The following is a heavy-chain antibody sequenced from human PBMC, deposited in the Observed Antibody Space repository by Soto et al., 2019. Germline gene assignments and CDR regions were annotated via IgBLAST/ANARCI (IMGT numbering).Heavy chain of an antibody. J-gene: IGHJ4*02. Sequence: VQMVESGGGVVQPGRSLRLSCAASGFTFSDYAMHWVRQAPGKGLEWVAVVSQDGRNTHYADAVKGRFTISRDSSMNTVSLEMTSLRAEDTAVYYCAKGGRHWLVTSDFNYWGQGALVTVSS. D-gene: IGHD6-19*01. CDR1: GFTFSDYA. CDR2: VSQDGRNT. CDR3: AKGGRHWLVTSDFNY. V-gene: IGHV3-30*18.